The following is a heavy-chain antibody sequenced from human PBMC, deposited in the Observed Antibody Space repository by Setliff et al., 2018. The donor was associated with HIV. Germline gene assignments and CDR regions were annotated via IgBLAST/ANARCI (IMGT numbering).Heavy chain of an antibody. D-gene: IGHD3-10*01. J-gene: IGHJ6*03. CDR1: GGPFTSA. CDR2: IIPIFGTA. Sequence: SVKVSCKASGGPFTSAFNWVRQVPGQGLEWMGGIIPIFGTANYAQNFGGRVTIAADQSTATSYLQLNSLRFEDTAIYYCASDSPAARFEELEDHYYYFMDVWGKGTTVTVSS. CDR3: ASDSPAARFEELEDHYYYFMDV. V-gene: IGHV1-69*13.